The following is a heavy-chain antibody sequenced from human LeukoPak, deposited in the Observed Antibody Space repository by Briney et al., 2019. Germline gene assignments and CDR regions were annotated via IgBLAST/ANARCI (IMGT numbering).Heavy chain of an antibody. J-gene: IGHJ3*02. CDR1: GFTFSSYA. D-gene: IGHD3-22*01. V-gene: IGHV3-23*01. CDR2: ISGSGGST. Sequence: HPGGSLRLSCAASGFTFSSYAMSWVRQAPGKGLEWVSAISGSGGSTYYADSVKGRFTISRDNSKNTLYLQMNSLRAEDTAVYYCAKGLFPYYYDSEARNPFDIWGQGTMVTVSS. CDR3: AKGLFPYYYDSEARNPFDI.